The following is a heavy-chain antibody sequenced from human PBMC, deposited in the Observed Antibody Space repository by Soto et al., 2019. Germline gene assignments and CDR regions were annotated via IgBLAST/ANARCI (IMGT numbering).Heavy chain of an antibody. CDR3: AKDSSGYYYYYYGMDV. Sequence: QVQLVESGGGVVQPGRSLRLSCAASGFTFSSYGMHWVRQAPGKGLEWVAVISYEGSNKYYADSVKGRFTISRDNSKNTLYLQMNSLRAEDTAVYYCAKDSSGYYYYYYGMDVWGQGTTVTVSS. D-gene: IGHD3-22*01. J-gene: IGHJ6*02. V-gene: IGHV3-30*18. CDR2: ISYEGSNK. CDR1: GFTFSSYG.